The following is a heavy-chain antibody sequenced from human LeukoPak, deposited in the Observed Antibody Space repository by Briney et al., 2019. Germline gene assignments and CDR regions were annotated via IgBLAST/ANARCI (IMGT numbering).Heavy chain of an antibody. D-gene: IGHD3-22*01. V-gene: IGHV4-39*02. J-gene: IGHJ4*02. CDR2: IYDSGST. Sequence: SETLSLTCTVSGGSIRSSYYYWGWIRQPPGKGLEWIGSIYDSGSTYYNPSLKSRVTISVDTSKNQFSLKLNSVTAADTAVYYCAREDYDSSGYYYVPYWGQGTLVTVSS. CDR3: AREDYDSSGYYYVPY. CDR1: GGSIRSSYYY.